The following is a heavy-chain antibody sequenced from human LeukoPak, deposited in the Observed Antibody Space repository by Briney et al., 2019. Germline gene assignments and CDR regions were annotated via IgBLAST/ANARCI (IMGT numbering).Heavy chain of an antibody. Sequence: SETLSLTCAVYGGSFSGYYWSWIRQPPGKGLEWIGEINHSGSTNYNPSLKSRVTISVDASKNQFSLKLSSVTAADTAVYYCASYSNYYDSSGYYSPDYWGQGTLVTVSS. CDR2: INHSGST. J-gene: IGHJ4*02. D-gene: IGHD3-22*01. CDR3: ASYSNYYDSSGYYSPDY. CDR1: GGSFSGYY. V-gene: IGHV4-34*01.